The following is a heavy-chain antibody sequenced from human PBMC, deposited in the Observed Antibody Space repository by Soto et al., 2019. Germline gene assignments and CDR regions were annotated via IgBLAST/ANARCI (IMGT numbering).Heavy chain of an antibody. CDR3: ARVSGRITIFGVARGAFDI. J-gene: IGHJ3*02. Sequence: ASVKVSCKVSGYTLTELSMHWVRQAPGQGLDWMGWINPNSGGTNYAQKFQGWVTMTRDTSISTAYMELSRLRSDDTAVYYCARVSGRITIFGVARGAFDIWGQGTMVTVSS. D-gene: IGHD3-3*01. CDR2: INPNSGGT. CDR1: GYTLTELS. V-gene: IGHV1-2*04.